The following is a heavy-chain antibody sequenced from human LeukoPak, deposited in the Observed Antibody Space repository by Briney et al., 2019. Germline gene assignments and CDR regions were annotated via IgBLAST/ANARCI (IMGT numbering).Heavy chain of an antibody. V-gene: IGHV3-7*01. D-gene: IGHD3-3*01. CDR3: ARVRFYEDV. Sequence: GGSLRLSCTASGFTFNNYWMSWVRQAPGKGLEWGANIKQDGSEKYYVDSVRGRFTISRDNAKNSLFLQMNTLRAEDTAVYYCARVRFYEDVWGQGTTVTVSS. CDR1: GFTFNNYW. CDR2: IKQDGSEK. J-gene: IGHJ6*02.